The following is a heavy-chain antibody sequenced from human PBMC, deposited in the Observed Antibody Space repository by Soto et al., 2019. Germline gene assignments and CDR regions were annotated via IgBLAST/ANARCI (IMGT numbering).Heavy chain of an antibody. CDR2: INAGNGNT. CDR1: GYTFTSYA. V-gene: IGHV1-3*01. D-gene: IGHD3-22*01. CDR3: AVYYCDRSAYY. Sequence: ASVKVSCKAFGYTFTSYAIHWVRQAPGQRLEWMGWINAGNGNTKYSQKFRGRVTITRDTSASTAYMELTSLRSEDTAVYYCAVYYCDRSAYYWGQGTLVTVSS. J-gene: IGHJ4*02.